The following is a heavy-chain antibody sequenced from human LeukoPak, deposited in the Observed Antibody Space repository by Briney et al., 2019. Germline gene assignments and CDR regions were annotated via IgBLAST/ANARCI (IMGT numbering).Heavy chain of an antibody. CDR1: GYTFTRSW. J-gene: IGHJ5*02. CDR3: ARHAYGDYDP. Sequence: GESLKISCQGSGYTFTRSWIGWVRQMPGKGLEWMGIIYPGDSDTRYSPSFQGQVTISADKSISTAYLQWSSLKASDTAMYYCARHAYGDYDPWGQGTLVTVSS. V-gene: IGHV5-51*01. D-gene: IGHD4-17*01. CDR2: IYPGDSDT.